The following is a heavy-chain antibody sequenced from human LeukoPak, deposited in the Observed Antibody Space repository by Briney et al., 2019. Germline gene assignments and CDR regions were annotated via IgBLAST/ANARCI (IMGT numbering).Heavy chain of an antibody. CDR1: GFTFINAW. CDR2: ISSSSSYI. J-gene: IGHJ4*02. Sequence: PGGSLRLSCAASGFTFINAWMNWVRQAPGKGLEWVSSISSSSSYIYYADSVKGRFTISRDNAKNSLYLQMNSLRAEDTAVYYCARDSSGSYSSDFWGQGTLVSVSS. V-gene: IGHV3-21*01. CDR3: ARDSSGSYSSDF. D-gene: IGHD1-26*01.